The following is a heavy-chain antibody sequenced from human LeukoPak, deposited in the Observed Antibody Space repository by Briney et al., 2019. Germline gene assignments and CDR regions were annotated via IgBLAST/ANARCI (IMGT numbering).Heavy chain of an antibody. CDR3: ARGTLYDYVWGSYRYITPSFDY. J-gene: IGHJ4*02. D-gene: IGHD3-16*02. V-gene: IGHV5-51*01. CDR2: IYPGDSDT. CDR1: GYSFTSYW. Sequence: GESLKISCKGSGYSFTSYWIGWVRQMPGKGLEWMGIIYPGDSDTRYSPSFQGQVTISADKSISTAYLQWSSLKASDTAMYYCARGTLYDYVWGSYRYITPSFDYWGQGTLVTVSS.